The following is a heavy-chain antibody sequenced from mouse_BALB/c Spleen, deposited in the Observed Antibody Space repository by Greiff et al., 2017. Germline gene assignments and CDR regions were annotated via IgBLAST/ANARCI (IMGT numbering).Heavy chain of an antibody. J-gene: IGHJ4*01. V-gene: IGHV1-14*01. CDR1: GYTFTSYV. CDR2: INPYNDGT. D-gene: IGHD2-4*01. CDR3: ARERYYDSGSAMDY. Sequence: VQLQQSGPELVKPGASVKMSCKASGYTFTSYVMHWVKQKPGQGLEWIGYINPYNDGTKYNEKFKGKATLTLDKSSSTAYMELSSLTSEDSAVYYCARERYYDSGSAMDYWGQGTSVTVSS.